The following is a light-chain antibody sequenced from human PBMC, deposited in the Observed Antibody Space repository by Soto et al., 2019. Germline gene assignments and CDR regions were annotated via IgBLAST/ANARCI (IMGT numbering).Light chain of an antibody. CDR1: SSNIGSNT. Sequence: QSVLTQPPSASGTPGQRVTISCSGSSSNIGSNTVNWYQQLPGTAPKVLIYSNDQRPSGVPDRFSGSKSGTSASLAISGLQSGDEADYYCAAWDGSLNGWVFGGGTQLTV. J-gene: IGLJ3*02. CDR3: AAWDGSLNGWV. CDR2: SND. V-gene: IGLV1-44*01.